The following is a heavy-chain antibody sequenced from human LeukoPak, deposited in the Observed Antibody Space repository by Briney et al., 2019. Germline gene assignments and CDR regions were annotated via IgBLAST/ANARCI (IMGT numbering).Heavy chain of an antibody. V-gene: IGHV4-34*01. CDR3: ASGPFYYDILTGYYNYFDY. D-gene: IGHD3-9*01. J-gene: IGHJ4*02. CDR1: GGSFSGYY. Sequence: SETLSLTCAVYGGSFSGYYWSWIRQPPGKGLGWIGEINHSGSTNYNPSLKSRVTISVDTSKNQFSLKLSSVTAADTAVYYCASGPFYYDILTGYYNYFDYWGQGTLVTVSS. CDR2: INHSGST.